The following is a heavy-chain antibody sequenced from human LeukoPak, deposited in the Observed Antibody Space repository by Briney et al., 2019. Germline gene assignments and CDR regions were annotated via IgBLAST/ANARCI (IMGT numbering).Heavy chain of an antibody. CDR1: GGSISSSSYY. CDR3: ARDNGGSVDY. Sequence: SETMSLTCTVSGGSISSSSYYWGWIRQPPGKGLEWIGSIYYSGSTYYNPSLKSRVTISVDTSKNQFSLKLSSVTAADTAVYYCARDNGGSVDYWGQGTLVTVSS. V-gene: IGHV4-39*07. J-gene: IGHJ4*02. CDR2: IYYSGST.